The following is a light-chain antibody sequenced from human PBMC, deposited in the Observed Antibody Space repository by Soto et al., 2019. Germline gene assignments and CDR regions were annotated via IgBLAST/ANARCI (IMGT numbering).Light chain of an antibody. CDR3: QHYNSYSEA. J-gene: IGKJ1*01. CDR1: QTISSW. CDR2: KAS. Sequence: DIQMTQSPSTLSGSVGDRVTITCRASQTISSWLARYQQKPGKAPKLLIYKASTLKSGVPSRFSGSGSGTEFTLTISSLQADDFATYYCQHYNSYSEAFGQGTKVELK. V-gene: IGKV1-5*03.